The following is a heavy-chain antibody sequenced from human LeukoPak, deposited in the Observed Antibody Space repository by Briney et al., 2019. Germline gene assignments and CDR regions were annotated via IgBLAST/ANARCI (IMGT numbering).Heavy chain of an antibody. CDR1: GFTFSSYA. CDR3: AKTYHSGSYYFDY. J-gene: IGHJ4*02. V-gene: IGHV3-23*01. D-gene: IGHD1-26*01. CDR2: ISGSGDNT. Sequence: GGSLRLSCAASGFTFSSYAMSWVRQAPGKGLEWVSGISGSGDNTYYADSVKGRFTISRDNSKNTLYVQVNSLGTEDTAVYCCAKTYHSGSYYFDYWGQGTLVTVSS.